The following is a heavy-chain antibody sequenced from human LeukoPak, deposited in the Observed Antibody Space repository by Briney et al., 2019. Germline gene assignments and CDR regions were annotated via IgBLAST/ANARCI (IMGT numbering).Heavy chain of an antibody. V-gene: IGHV4-59*11. CDR1: GGSISSHY. J-gene: IGHJ6*03. Sequence: PSETLSLTCTVSGGSISSHYWSWIRQPPGKGLEWIGYIYYSGSTNYNPSLKSRVTISVDTFRNQFSLKLSSVTAADTAVYYCARVVRGGLYYYYYYMDVWGKGTTVTVSS. CDR3: ARVVRGGLYYYYYYMDV. D-gene: IGHD3-10*02. CDR2: IYYSGST.